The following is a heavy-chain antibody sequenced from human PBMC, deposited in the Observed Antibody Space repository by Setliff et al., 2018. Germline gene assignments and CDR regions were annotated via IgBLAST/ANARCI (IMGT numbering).Heavy chain of an antibody. CDR1: GYTFTTYA. J-gene: IGHJ4*02. CDR2: INPNSGDT. V-gene: IGHV1-18*01. D-gene: IGHD1-26*01. CDR3: ARDTHQWDPLYFDS. Sequence: ASVKVSCKASGYTFTTYATGWLRQAPGQGLEWMGCINPNSGDTTFAQKFRGRVTLTKDTSTNTKYMELRSLRSDDTAMYYCARDTHQWDPLYFDSWGQGTLVTVSS.